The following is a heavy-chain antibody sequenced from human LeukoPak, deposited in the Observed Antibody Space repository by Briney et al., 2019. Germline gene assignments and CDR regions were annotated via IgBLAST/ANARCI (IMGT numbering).Heavy chain of an antibody. CDR3: ARDSKYSSGLDY. V-gene: IGHV1-8*01. Sequence: ASVKVSCKASGYTFTSYDINWARQATGQGLEWMGWMNPNSGNTGYAQKFQGRVTMTRNTSISTAYMELSSLRSEDTAVYYCARDSKYSSGLDYWGQGTLVTVSS. D-gene: IGHD6-19*01. CDR2: MNPNSGNT. J-gene: IGHJ4*02. CDR1: GYTFTSYD.